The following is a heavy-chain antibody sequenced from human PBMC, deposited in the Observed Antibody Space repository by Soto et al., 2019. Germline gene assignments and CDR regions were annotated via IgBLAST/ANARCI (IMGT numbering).Heavy chain of an antibody. CDR3: ASMLGYCSSTSCYNGYYGMDV. J-gene: IGHJ6*02. D-gene: IGHD2-2*02. CDR2: IIPIFGTA. V-gene: IGHV1-69*06. Sequence: QVQLVQSGAEVKKPGSSVKVSCKASGGTFSSYALSWVRQAPGQGLEWMGGIIPIFGTANYAQKFQGSVTITADKSTSTAYMELSSLRSEDTAVYYCASMLGYCSSTSCYNGYYGMDVWGQGTTVTVSS. CDR1: GGTFSSYA.